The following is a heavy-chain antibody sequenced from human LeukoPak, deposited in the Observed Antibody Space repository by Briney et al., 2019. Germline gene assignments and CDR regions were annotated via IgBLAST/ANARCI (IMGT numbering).Heavy chain of an antibody. D-gene: IGHD3-9*01. Sequence: GASLRLSCAASGFTFSNYAMSWVRQAPGKGLERVSAIVGSGGATYYADSVKGRFTISRDNSKNTLYLQMSTLRAEDTAVYFCAKWGDYDGLTGYYVSDYWGQGTLVTVSS. CDR3: AKWGDYDGLTGYYVSDY. CDR2: IVGSGGAT. J-gene: IGHJ4*02. V-gene: IGHV3-23*01. CDR1: GFTFSNYA.